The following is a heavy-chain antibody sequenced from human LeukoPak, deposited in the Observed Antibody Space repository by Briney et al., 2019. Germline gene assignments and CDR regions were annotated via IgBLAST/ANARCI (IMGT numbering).Heavy chain of an antibody. CDR2: VGFDGEDT. V-gene: IGHV3-23*01. CDR3: AKRGVQGYMDA. J-gene: IGHJ6*03. Sequence: PGGSLTLSCAASGFIFRGFVMHWVRQAPGEGLQWVSSVGFDGEDTYYAASVKGRFTISRDNSKDTLNLQMSSLRTEDTAVYYCAKRGVQGYMDAWAKGTTVIVSS. CDR1: GFIFRGFV. D-gene: IGHD1-26*01.